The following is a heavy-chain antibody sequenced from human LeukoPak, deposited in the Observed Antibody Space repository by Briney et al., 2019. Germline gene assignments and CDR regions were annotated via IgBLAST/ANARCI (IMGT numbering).Heavy chain of an antibody. Sequence: SETLSLTCSVSGGSVGSNYWSWVRQPPGKGLEWIGYISYSGDTKYNPSLKSRLSMSVDTSENQCSLMPTSVTAADTAVYYCARGSGWYPHWGQGTLVTVSS. V-gene: IGHV4-59*02. D-gene: IGHD6-19*01. CDR2: ISYSGDT. CDR1: GGSVGSNY. CDR3: ARGSGWYPH. J-gene: IGHJ1*01.